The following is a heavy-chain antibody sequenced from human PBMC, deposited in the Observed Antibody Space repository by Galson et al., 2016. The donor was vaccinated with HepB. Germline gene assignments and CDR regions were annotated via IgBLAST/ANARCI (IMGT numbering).Heavy chain of an antibody. Sequence: SLRLSCAASGFTFTNNIMSWVRQAPGMGLEWVSTIGGDGATFYGDAVNGRYTISRDDSKSTLYLRMDSLRVEDTATYHCTKRCMTNTCHNADDFWGQGTLVTVSS. CDR1: GFTFTNNI. D-gene: IGHD2-8*01. CDR2: IGGDGAT. J-gene: IGHJ4*02. V-gene: IGHV3-23*01. CDR3: TKRCMTNTCHNADDF.